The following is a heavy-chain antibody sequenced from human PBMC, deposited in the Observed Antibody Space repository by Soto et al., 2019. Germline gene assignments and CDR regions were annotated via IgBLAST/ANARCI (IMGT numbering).Heavy chain of an antibody. D-gene: IGHD2-2*01. CDR1: GDSITGSY. Sequence: PSETLSLTCTVSGDSITGSYWSWIRQPPGKTLEWIGYIYHSGTTTYNPSLKSRVSISVDTSKNQFSLRLTSVIAADTAVYYCDRDPHYAAASLAGCDYWGQGILATVSS. V-gene: IGHV4-59*01. J-gene: IGHJ4*02. CDR2: IYHSGTT. CDR3: DRDPHYAAASLAGCDY.